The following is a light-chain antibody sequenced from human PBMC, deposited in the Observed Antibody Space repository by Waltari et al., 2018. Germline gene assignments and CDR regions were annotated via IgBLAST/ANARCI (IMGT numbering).Light chain of an antibody. Sequence: DIQMTQSPSTLSASVGDRVTITCRASQSLIGWLAWYQLKPGIAPKLLIYKPSTLGSGVPSRFSSSGFGTEFPLTISGLQPDDFATYYCQQYNSPWTFGQGTKVEIK. J-gene: IGKJ1*01. CDR2: KPS. CDR1: QSLIGW. CDR3: QQYNSPWT. V-gene: IGKV1-5*03.